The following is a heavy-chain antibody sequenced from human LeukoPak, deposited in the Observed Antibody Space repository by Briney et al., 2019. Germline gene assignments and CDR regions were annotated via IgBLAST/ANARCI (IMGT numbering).Heavy chain of an antibody. V-gene: IGHV4-31*11. J-gene: IGHJ5*02. Sequence: SETLSLTCAVYGGPFSGYYWSWIRQHPGKGLEWIGYIYYSGSTYYNPSLKSRVTISVDTSKNQFSLKLSSVTAADTAVYYCAREVRDMVRGLNGWFDPWGQGTLVTVSS. CDR3: AREVRDMVRGLNGWFDP. CDR1: GGPFSGYY. D-gene: IGHD3-10*01. CDR2: IYYSGST.